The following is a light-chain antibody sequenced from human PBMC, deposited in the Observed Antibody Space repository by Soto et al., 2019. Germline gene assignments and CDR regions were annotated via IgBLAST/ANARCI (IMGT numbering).Light chain of an antibody. CDR3: QVWDSSSVV. J-gene: IGLJ2*01. V-gene: IGLV3-21*04. Sequence: SSELTQPPSVSVAPGKTARITCGGNNIGSKSVHWYQQKPGQAPVLVIYYDSDRPSGIPERFSGSNSGNTATLIISRVEAGDEADYYCQVWDSSSVVFGGGTKVTVL. CDR2: YDS. CDR1: NIGSKS.